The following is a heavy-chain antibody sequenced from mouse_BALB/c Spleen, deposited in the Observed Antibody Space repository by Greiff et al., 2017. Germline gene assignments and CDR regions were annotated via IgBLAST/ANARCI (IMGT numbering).Heavy chain of an antibody. J-gene: IGHJ4*01. CDR3: AGRSTMITGAMDY. CDR1: GYSITSDYA. V-gene: IGHV3-2*02. CDR2: ISYSGST. Sequence: EVKLMESGPGLVKPSQSLSLTCTVTGYSITSDYAWNWIRQFPGNKLEWMGYISYSGSTSYNPSLKSRISITRDTSKNQFFLQLNSVTTEDTATYYCAGRSTMITGAMDYWGQGTSVTVSS. D-gene: IGHD2-4*01.